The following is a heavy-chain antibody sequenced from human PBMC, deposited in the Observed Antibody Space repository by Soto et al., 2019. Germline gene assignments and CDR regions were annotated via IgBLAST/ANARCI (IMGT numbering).Heavy chain of an antibody. V-gene: IGHV3-33*01. CDR3: ARDPVDCSGGSCSIWAYYYYYGMDV. CDR1: GFTFSSYG. D-gene: IGHD2-15*01. CDR2: IWYDASNK. J-gene: IGHJ6*02. Sequence: GGSLRLSCAASGFTFSSYGMHWVRQAPGKGLEWVAVIWYDASNKYYADSVKGRFTISRDNSKNTLYLQMNSLRAEDTAVYYCARDPVDCSGGSCSIWAYYYYYGMDVWGQGTTVTVSS.